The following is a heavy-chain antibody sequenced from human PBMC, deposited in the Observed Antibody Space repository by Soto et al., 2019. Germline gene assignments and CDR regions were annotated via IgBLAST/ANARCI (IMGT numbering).Heavy chain of an antibody. CDR3: ARPSEMSIPHYYGMDV. J-gene: IGHJ6*02. V-gene: IGHV4-59*01. Sequence: SETLSLTCSVSGGSITNYYWTWIRQPPGKGLEWIGYIYYSGSTNYNPSLKSRVTISVDTSKNQFSLKLSSVTAADTAIYYCARPSEMSIPHYYGMDVWGQGTTVTVS. D-gene: IGHD2-2*02. CDR2: IYYSGST. CDR1: GGSITNYY.